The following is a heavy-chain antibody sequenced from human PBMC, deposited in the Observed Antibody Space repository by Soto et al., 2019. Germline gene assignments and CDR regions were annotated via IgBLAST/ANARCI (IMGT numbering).Heavy chain of an antibody. J-gene: IGHJ6*02. Sequence: QVQLVQSGAEVKKPGSSVKVSCKASGGTFSSYTITWVRQAPGQGLEWMGGIIPMFGTANYAQKFQGRLKISAEESTSTAYMELSSLRSDHTAIYYCARAFRVPGGGAVWGQGTTVTVSS. CDR1: GGTFSSYT. CDR2: IIPMFGTA. D-gene: IGHD3-10*01. CDR3: ARAFRVPGGGAV. V-gene: IGHV1-69*01.